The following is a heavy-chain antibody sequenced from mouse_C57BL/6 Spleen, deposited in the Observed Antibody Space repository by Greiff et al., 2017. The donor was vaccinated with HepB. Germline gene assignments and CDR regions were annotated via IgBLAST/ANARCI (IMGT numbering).Heavy chain of an antibody. CDR3: TRDKDWDYWYFDV. Sequence: EVKLVESGEGLVKPGGSLKLSCAASGFTFSSYAMSWVRQTPEKRLEWVAYISSGGDYIYYADTVKGRFTISRDNARNTLYLQMSSRKSEDTAMYYCTRDKDWDYWYFDVWGTGTTVTVSS. CDR2: ISSGGDYI. CDR1: GFTFSSYA. V-gene: IGHV5-9-1*02. J-gene: IGHJ1*03. D-gene: IGHD4-1*01.